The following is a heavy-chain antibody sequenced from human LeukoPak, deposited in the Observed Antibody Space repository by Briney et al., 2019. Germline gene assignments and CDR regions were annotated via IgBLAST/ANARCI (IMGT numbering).Heavy chain of an antibody. V-gene: IGHV3-11*01. Sequence: GGSLRLSCAASGFTFSDYYMSWIRQAPGKGLEWVSYISSSGSTIYYADSVKGRFTISRDSAKNSLYLQMNSLRAEDTAVYYCARDMESRQLIAASSGDYWGQGTLVTVSS. CDR3: ARDMESRQLIAASSGDY. D-gene: IGHD6-13*01. J-gene: IGHJ4*02. CDR2: ISSSGSTI. CDR1: GFTFSDYY.